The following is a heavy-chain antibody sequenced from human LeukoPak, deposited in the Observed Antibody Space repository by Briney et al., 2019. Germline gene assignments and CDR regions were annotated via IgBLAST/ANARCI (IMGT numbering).Heavy chain of an antibody. CDR3: ARDHDY. J-gene: IGHJ4*02. Sequence: GGSLRLSCAASGFTFTTYSMNWVRQAPGKGLEWVSSISSSSSHRYYADSVKGRFTISRDNAKNSVFLQMNSLRAEDTAVYYCARDHDYWGQGTLVTVSS. V-gene: IGHV3-21*01. CDR1: GFTFTTYS. CDR2: ISSSSSHR.